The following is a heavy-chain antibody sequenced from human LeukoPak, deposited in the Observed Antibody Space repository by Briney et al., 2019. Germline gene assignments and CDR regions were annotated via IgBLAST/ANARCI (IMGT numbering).Heavy chain of an antibody. Sequence: GSLRLSCAASGITFSSYGMSWVRQAPGKGLEWVSSISSTGGTTYYADSVKGRFTISRDNSKNTLYLQMNSPRAEDTAIYYCAKNGDRGAYCTGGTCYPYFYYYMDVWGKGTTVTI. D-gene: IGHD2-15*01. V-gene: IGHV3-23*01. CDR1: GITFSSYG. CDR2: ISSTGGTT. CDR3: AKNGDRGAYCTGGTCYPYFYYYMDV. J-gene: IGHJ6*03.